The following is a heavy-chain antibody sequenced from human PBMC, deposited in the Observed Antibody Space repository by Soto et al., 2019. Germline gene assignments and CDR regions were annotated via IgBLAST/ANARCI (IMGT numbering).Heavy chain of an antibody. D-gene: IGHD5-12*01. CDR3: ARNARWLRTYYYYGMDV. Sequence: QVQLQQWGAGLLKPSETLSLTCAVYGGSFSGHHWSWIRQPPGKGLEGIGEINHSGSTNYNPSLKSRVTISIDTSKNQFSLKLTSVTAADTAVYYCARNARWLRTYYYYGMDVWGQGTTVTVS. V-gene: IGHV4-34*01. J-gene: IGHJ6*02. CDR1: GGSFSGHH. CDR2: INHSGST.